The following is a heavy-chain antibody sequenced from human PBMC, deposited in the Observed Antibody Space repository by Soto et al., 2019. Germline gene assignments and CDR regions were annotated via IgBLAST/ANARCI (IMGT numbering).Heavy chain of an antibody. CDR3: AKGGVINYHYGMDV. CDR2: ITPAGTI. J-gene: IGHJ6*02. D-gene: IGHD2-21*01. CDR1: GFSVSTSA. Sequence: EVQLVESGGGLVQRGGSLRLSCAASGFSVSTSAMSWVRQAPGKGLERVSAITPAGTIYYADSVKGRFTISRDNSWNTLYLQINSLRDEDTAVYSCAKGGVINYHYGMDVWGQGTTVTVSS. V-gene: IGHV3-23*04.